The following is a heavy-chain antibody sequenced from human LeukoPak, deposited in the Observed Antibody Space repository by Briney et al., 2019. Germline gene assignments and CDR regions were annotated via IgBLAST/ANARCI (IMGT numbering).Heavy chain of an antibody. CDR2: ISAGGDNA. Sequence: GGSLRLACEASGFTFSNYGMAWFRQAPGRGLEWVSGISAGGDNAHYADSVKGRFTISRDNSKNTLFLQMNSLRAEDTAVYYCAKDTRAGGWGQGTLVTVSS. CDR3: AKDTRAGG. D-gene: IGHD1-26*01. V-gene: IGHV3-23*01. CDR1: GFTFSNYG. J-gene: IGHJ4*02.